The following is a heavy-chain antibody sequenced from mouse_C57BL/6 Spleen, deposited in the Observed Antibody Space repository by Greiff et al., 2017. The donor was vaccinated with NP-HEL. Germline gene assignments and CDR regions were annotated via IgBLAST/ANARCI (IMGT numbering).Heavy chain of an antibody. CDR2: IYPRDGST. CDR1: GYTFTDHT. V-gene: IGHV1-78*01. CDR3: AREADDYDVGDAMDY. D-gene: IGHD2-4*01. Sequence: VKLVESDAELVKPGASVKISCKVSGYTFTDHTIHWMKQRPEQGLEWIGYIYPRDGSTKYNEKFKGKATLTADKSSSTAYMQLNSLTSEDSAVYFCAREADDYDVGDAMDYWGQGTSVTVSS. J-gene: IGHJ4*01.